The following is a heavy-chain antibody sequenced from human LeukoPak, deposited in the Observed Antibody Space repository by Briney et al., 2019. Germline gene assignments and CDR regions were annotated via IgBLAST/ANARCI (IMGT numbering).Heavy chain of an antibody. D-gene: IGHD6-13*01. J-gene: IGHJ4*02. CDR2: INPNSGGT. Sequence: ASVKVSCKASGYTFTSYGISWVRQAPGQGLEWMGWINPNSGGTNYAQKFQGRVTMTRDTSISTAYMELSRLRSDDTAVYYCARGGRQQRDLSFDYWGQGTLVTVSS. CDR3: ARGGRQQRDLSFDY. CDR1: GYTFTSYG. V-gene: IGHV1-2*02.